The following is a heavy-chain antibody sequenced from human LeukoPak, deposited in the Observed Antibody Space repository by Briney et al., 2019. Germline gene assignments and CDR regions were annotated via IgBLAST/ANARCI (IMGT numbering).Heavy chain of an antibody. J-gene: IGHJ4*02. Sequence: SGGSLRLSCAASGFTFSSYAMSWVRQAPGKGLEWVSAISGSGGSTYYAGSVKGRFTISRDNSKNTLYLQMNSLRAEDTAVYYCAKAIIGSFDYWGQGTLVTVSS. D-gene: IGHD2/OR15-2a*01. CDR3: AKAIIGSFDY. V-gene: IGHV3-23*01. CDR2: ISGSGGST. CDR1: GFTFSSYA.